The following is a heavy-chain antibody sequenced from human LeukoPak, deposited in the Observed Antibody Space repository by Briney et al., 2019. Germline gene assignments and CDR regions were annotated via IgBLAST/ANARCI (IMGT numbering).Heavy chain of an antibody. D-gene: IGHD3-10*01. J-gene: IGHJ5*02. V-gene: IGHV4-59*08. Sequence: SETLSLTCTVSGGSISSYYWSWIRQPPGKGLEWIGYIYYSGSTNYNPSLTSRVTISVDTPKNQFSLRLTSVTAADTAVYFCARHGIWFGDTNRWFDPWGQGTLVTVSS. CDR3: ARHGIWFGDTNRWFDP. CDR1: GGSISSYY. CDR2: IYYSGST.